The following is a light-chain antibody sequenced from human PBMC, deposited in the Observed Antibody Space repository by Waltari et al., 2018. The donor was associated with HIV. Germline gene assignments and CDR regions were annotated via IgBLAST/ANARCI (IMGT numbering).Light chain of an antibody. V-gene: IGLV2-14*01. Sequence: QSALTQPASVSGSPGQSIPISCTGTSSDVGGYNSVSWYQQHPGKAPQLMIYEVTNRPSGVSIRFSGSKSGNTASLTISGLQAEDEADYYCSSYTSSSTLAVFGGGTKLTVL. J-gene: IGLJ2*01. CDR1: SSDVGGYNS. CDR3: SSYTSSSTLAV. CDR2: EVT.